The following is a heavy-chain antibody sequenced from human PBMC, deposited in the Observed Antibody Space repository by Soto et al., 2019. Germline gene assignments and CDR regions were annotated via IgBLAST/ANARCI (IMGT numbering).Heavy chain of an antibody. D-gene: IGHD1-1*01. CDR3: ARAPNLETPHFFDY. J-gene: IGHJ4*02. CDR1: GGTVSSYA. V-gene: IGHV1-69*12. Sequence: QVQLVQSGAEVKKPGSSVKVSCRASGGTVSSYAISWVRQAPGQGLEWMGGIIPIFGTANYAQKFQGRVTITADESTSTADMELSSLRSEDTAVYYCARAPNLETPHFFDYWCQGTLVTVSS. CDR2: IIPIFGTA.